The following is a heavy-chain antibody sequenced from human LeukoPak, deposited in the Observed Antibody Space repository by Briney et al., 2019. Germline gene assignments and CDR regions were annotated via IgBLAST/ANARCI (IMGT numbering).Heavy chain of an antibody. CDR3: ARDNTPGIDY. J-gene: IGHJ4*02. V-gene: IGHV3-7*01. Sequence: GGSLRLSCAASGVTFSSYWMSWVRQAPGKGGEWGANIKQDESEKYYVDSVRGRFTISRDNAKNSLYLQMNSLRAEDTAVYYCARDNTPGIDYWGQGTLVTVSS. CDR2: IKQDESEK. CDR1: GVTFSSYW. D-gene: IGHD2-15*01.